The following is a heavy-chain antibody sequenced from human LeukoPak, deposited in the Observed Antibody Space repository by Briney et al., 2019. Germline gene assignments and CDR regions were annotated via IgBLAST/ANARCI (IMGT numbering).Heavy chain of an antibody. D-gene: IGHD3-10*01. Sequence: ASVKVSCKASGYTFTGYYMHWVGQAPGQGLEWMGWINPNSGGINYAQKFQGRVTMTRDTSISTAYMELSRLRSDDTAVYYCARDLTMVRGTVDYWGQGTLVTVSS. CDR3: ARDLTMVRGTVDY. CDR2: INPNSGGI. J-gene: IGHJ4*02. CDR1: GYTFTGYY. V-gene: IGHV1-2*02.